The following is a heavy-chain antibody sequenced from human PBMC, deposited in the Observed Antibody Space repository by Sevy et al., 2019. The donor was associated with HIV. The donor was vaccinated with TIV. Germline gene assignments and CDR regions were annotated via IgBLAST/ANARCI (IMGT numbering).Heavy chain of an antibody. J-gene: IGHJ4*02. CDR1: GGSFSGYY. V-gene: IGHV4-34*01. D-gene: IGHD3-22*01. CDR3: ARGRFNYYDSSGYYYREYFDY. Sequence: SESLSLTCAVYGGSFSGYYWSWIRQPPGKGLEWIEEINHSGSTNYNPSLKSRVTISVDTSKNQFSLKLSSVTAADTAVYYCARGRFNYYDSSGYYYREYFDYWGQGTLVTVSS. CDR2: INHSGST.